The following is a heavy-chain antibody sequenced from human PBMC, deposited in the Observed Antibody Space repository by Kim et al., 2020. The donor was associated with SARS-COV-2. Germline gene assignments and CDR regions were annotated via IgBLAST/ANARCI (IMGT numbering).Heavy chain of an antibody. Sequence: ASVKVSCKASGYTFTSYAMHWVRQAPGQRLEWMGWINAGNGNTKYSQKFQGRVTITRDTSASTAYMELSSLRSEDTAVYYCARAPPPPYYDFWSGQARGYYFDYWGQGTLVTVSS. CDR2: INAGNGNT. D-gene: IGHD3-3*01. J-gene: IGHJ4*02. CDR1: GYTFTSYA. V-gene: IGHV1-3*01. CDR3: ARAPPPPYYDFWSGQARGYYFDY.